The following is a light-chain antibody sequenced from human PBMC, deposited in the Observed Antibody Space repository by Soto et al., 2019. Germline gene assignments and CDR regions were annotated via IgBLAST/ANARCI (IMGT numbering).Light chain of an antibody. CDR3: QSYDSSLSAVV. CDR1: SSNIGAGYD. V-gene: IGLV1-40*01. J-gene: IGLJ2*01. CDR2: GNS. Sequence: SVLTQPPSVSGAPGQRVTLSCTGSSSNIGAGYDVHWYQQLPGTAPKLLIYGNSNRPSGVPDRFSGSKSGTSASLAITGLQAEDEADYYCQSYDSSLSAVVLGGGTKLTVL.